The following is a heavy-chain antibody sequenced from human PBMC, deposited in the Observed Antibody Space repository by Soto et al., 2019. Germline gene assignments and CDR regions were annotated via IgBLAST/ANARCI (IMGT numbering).Heavy chain of an antibody. Sequence: QITLKESGPTLVRPTQPLTLTCTVSGFSLRTDAVGVAWIRQSPGKALEWLGIIYWNGEKRYKSSLQNRLTITRDTSKNQVVLTMTDMAPLDTATYFCAHRIAAPGRTLDYWGQGVLVTVSS. CDR3: AHRIAAPGRTLDY. D-gene: IGHD6-13*01. CDR2: IYWNGEK. J-gene: IGHJ4*02. V-gene: IGHV2-5*01. CDR1: GFSLRTDAVG.